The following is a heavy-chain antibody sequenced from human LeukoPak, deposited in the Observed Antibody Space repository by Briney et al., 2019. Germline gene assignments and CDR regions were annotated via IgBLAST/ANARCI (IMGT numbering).Heavy chain of an antibody. V-gene: IGHV4-61*01. Sequence: SETLSLTCTVSGGSVSSGSYYWSWIRQPPGKGLEWIGCIYYSGSTNYNPSLKSRVTISVDTSKNQFSLKLSSVTAADTAVYYCARVEDCSSTSCYTFDYWGQGTLVTVSS. D-gene: IGHD2-2*01. CDR3: ARVEDCSSTSCYTFDY. CDR1: GGSVSSGSYY. J-gene: IGHJ4*02. CDR2: IYYSGST.